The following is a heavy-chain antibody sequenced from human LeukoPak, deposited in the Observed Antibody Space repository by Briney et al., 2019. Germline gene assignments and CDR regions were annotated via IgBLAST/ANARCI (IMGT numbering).Heavy chain of an antibody. CDR3: ARDWLDDSGYPDS. J-gene: IGHJ4*02. Sequence: GGSLRLSCAASGFTVSSYAMTWVRQAPGKGLEWVSSIRGNGDKTYYADSVKGRFTATSDNSKNTLTLQMSSLRAEDSALYYCARDWLDDSGYPDSWGQGTLVTVSS. D-gene: IGHD3-22*01. CDR1: GFTVSSYA. V-gene: IGHV3-23*01. CDR2: IRGNGDKT.